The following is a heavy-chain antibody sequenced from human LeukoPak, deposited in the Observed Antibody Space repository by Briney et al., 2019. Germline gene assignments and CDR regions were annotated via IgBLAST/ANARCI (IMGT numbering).Heavy chain of an antibody. Sequence: GASVNVSFKASGYTFTGYYIHWVRQAPGQGLEWMGWINPDSGGTNYLQKFQGWVTMTRDTSASTGYMELSRLRSDDTAVYYCARAQTYCSSPSCPWWYYGMDVWGQGTTVTVSS. CDR3: ARAQTYCSSPSCPWWYYGMDV. V-gene: IGHV1-2*04. J-gene: IGHJ6*02. CDR1: GYTFTGYY. D-gene: IGHD2-2*01. CDR2: INPDSGGT.